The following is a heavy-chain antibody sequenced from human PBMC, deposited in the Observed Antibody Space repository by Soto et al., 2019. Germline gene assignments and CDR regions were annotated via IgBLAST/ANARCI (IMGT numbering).Heavy chain of an antibody. D-gene: IGHD3-10*01. CDR3: AKPEEVVRGFDF. Sequence: GGSLRLSCAASGFTFGHSAMSWVRQAPGKGLEWVAAISGTGGAAYYADSVKGRFTISRDNSRNTLFLQMNSLRDDDTAIYHCAKPEEVVRGFDFWGLGTLVTVSS. J-gene: IGHJ4*02. CDR2: ISGTGGAA. CDR1: GFTFGHSA. V-gene: IGHV3-23*01.